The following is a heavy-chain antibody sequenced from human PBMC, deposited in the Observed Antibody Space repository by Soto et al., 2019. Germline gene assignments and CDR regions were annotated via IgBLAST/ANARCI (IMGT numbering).Heavy chain of an antibody. J-gene: IGHJ4*02. V-gene: IGHV1-2*04. CDR2: INPNSGGT. CDR3: ARDGGCSGGSCYSGFGY. D-gene: IGHD2-15*01. Sequence: ASVKVSCKASGYTFTGYYMHWVRQAPGQGLEWMGWINPNSGGTNYAQKFQGWVTMTRETSISTAYMELSRLRSDDTAVYYCARDGGCSGGSCYSGFGYWGQGTLVTVSS. CDR1: GYTFTGYY.